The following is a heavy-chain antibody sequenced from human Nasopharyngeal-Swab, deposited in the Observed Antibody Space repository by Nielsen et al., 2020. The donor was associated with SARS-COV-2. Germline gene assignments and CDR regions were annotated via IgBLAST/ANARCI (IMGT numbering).Heavy chain of an antibody. J-gene: IGHJ4*02. V-gene: IGHV3-48*02. Sequence: GESLKISCAASGLTLRTNDMNWVREAAGKGLEWVSYISGSSSATYYADSVKGRFTISRDNAKNSLHLQMNSLRDDDTAVYYCARGWLADWGQGTPVTVSS. CDR2: ISGSSSAT. D-gene: IGHD3-9*01. CDR1: GLTLRTND. CDR3: ARGWLAD.